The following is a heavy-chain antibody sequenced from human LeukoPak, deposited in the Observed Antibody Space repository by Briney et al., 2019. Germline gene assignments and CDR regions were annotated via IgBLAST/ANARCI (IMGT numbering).Heavy chain of an antibody. J-gene: IGHJ4*02. CDR1: GFTFSSYD. CDR3: ARGSIAAAGTPLDY. CDR2: IGTAGDT. Sequence: PGGSLRLSCAASGFTFSSYDIHWVRQATGKGLEWVSAIGTAGDTYYPGSVKGRFTISRENAKNSLYLQMNSLRAGDTAVYYCARGSIAAAGTPLDYWGQGTLVTVSS. V-gene: IGHV3-13*01. D-gene: IGHD6-13*01.